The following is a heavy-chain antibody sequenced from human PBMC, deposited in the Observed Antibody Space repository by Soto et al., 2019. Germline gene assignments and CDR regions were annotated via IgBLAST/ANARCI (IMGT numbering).Heavy chain of an antibody. D-gene: IGHD3-16*01. CDR3: AVWGGAYYYCGMDV. J-gene: IGHJ6*02. V-gene: IGHV1-2*02. CDR2: INPNSGGT. Sequence: AASVKVSCKASGYTFTGYYMHWVRQAPGQGLEWMGWINPNSGGTNYAQKVQGRVTMTRDTSISTAYMELSRLRSDDTAVYYCAVWGGAYYYCGMDVWGQGTTVTVSS. CDR1: GYTFTGYY.